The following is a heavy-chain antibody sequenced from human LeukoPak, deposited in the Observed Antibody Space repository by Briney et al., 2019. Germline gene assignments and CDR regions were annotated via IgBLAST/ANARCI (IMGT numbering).Heavy chain of an antibody. CDR1: GGSFSGYY. D-gene: IGHD3-9*01. CDR2: IYYSGST. CDR3: ATSGRYYDILTGQEFDY. V-gene: IGHV4-34*01. Sequence: SETLSLTCAVYGGSFSGYYWTWIRQPPGKGLEWIGSIYYSGSTYYNPSLKSRVTISVDTSKNQFSLKLSSVTAADTAVYYCATSGRYYDILTGQEFDYWGQGTLVTVSS. J-gene: IGHJ4*02.